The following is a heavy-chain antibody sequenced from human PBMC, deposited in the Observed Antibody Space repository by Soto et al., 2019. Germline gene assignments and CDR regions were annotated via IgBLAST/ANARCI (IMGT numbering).Heavy chain of an antibody. CDR1: GFTFSSYG. V-gene: IGHV3-30*18. CDR2: ISYDGSNK. Sequence: PGGSLRLSCAASGFTFSSYGMHWVRQAPGKGLEWVAVISYDGSNKYYADSVKGRFTISRDNSKNTLYLQMNSLRAEDTAVYYCAKDYLKTDIVVVVAASHYYYYYGMDVWGQGTTVTVSS. J-gene: IGHJ6*02. CDR3: AKDYLKTDIVVVVAASHYYYYYGMDV. D-gene: IGHD2-15*01.